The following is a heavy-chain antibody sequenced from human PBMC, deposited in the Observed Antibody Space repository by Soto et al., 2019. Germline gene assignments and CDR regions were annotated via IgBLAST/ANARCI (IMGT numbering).Heavy chain of an antibody. J-gene: IGHJ4*02. Sequence: GGSLRLSCAASGFTFDDYAMHWVRQAPGKGLEWVSLISWDGGSTYYADSVKGRFTISRDNSKNSLYLQMNSLRAEDTALYYCAKGSHFRYDFWSGFFDYWGQGTLVTVSS. CDR1: GFTFDDYA. CDR3: AKGSHFRYDFWSGFFDY. V-gene: IGHV3-43D*03. D-gene: IGHD3-3*01. CDR2: ISWDGGST.